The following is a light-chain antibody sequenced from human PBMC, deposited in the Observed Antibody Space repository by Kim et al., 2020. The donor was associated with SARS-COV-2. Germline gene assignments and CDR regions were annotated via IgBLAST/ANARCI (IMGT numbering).Light chain of an antibody. V-gene: IGLV3-19*01. J-gene: IGLJ3*02. CDR2: GKN. Sequence: SSELTQDPTVSVALGQTVRITCQGDSLRSYYATWYQQKPRQAPVLVIYGKNNRPSGIPDRFSGSTSGNTASLTISGAQAEDEADFYCQSRDSAGNPLFGGGTQLTVL. CDR3: QSRDSAGNPL. CDR1: SLRSYY.